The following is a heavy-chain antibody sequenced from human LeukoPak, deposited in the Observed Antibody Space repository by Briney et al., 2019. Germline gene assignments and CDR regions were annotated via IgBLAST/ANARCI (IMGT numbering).Heavy chain of an antibody. CDR3: ARLTDKEDYNGGPLDY. J-gene: IGHJ4*02. CDR1: GGSISSSSYY. CDR2: ISYSGST. Sequence: PSETLSLTCTVSGGSISSSSYYWGWIRQPPGKGLEWIGYISYSGSTNYNPSLKSRVTISLDTSKNQFFLKVNSLTAVDTAVYYCARLTDKEDYNGGPLDYWGPGALVTVSS. D-gene: IGHD4-11*01. V-gene: IGHV4-61*05.